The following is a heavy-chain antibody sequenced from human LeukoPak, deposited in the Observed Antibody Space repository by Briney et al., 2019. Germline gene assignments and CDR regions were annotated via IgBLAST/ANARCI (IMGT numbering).Heavy chain of an antibody. CDR1: GFTFSSYS. CDR3: ARETDSAFDI. V-gene: IGHV3-48*01. J-gene: IGHJ3*02. Sequence: GGSLRLSCAASGFTFSSYSMMWVRQAPGKGLEWVSYISSSSTTIHYADSVKGRFTISRDNAKNSVYLQMNSLRAEDTAVYYCARETDSAFDIWGQGTMVTVSS. CDR2: ISSSSTTI.